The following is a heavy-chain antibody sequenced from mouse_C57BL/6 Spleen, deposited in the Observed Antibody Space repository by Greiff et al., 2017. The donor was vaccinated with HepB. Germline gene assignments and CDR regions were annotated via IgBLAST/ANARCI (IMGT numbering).Heavy chain of an antibody. CDR1: GYSFTGYY. CDR2: INPSTGGT. V-gene: IGHV1-42*01. CDR3: ARSWGLPLFDY. D-gene: IGHD2-4*01. J-gene: IGHJ2*01. Sequence: EVHLVESGPELVKPGASVKISCKASGYSFTGYYMNWVKQSPEKSLEWIGEINPSTGGTTYNQKFKAKATLTVDKSSSTAYMQLKSLTSEDSAVYYCARSWGLPLFDYWGQGTTLTVSS.